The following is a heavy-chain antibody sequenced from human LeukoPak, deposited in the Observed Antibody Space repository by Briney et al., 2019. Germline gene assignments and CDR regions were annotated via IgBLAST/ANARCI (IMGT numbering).Heavy chain of an antibody. D-gene: IGHD2/OR15-2a*01. CDR1: GFTFNTYW. V-gene: IGHV3-7*01. J-gene: IGHJ4*02. CDR3: ARGGGNFDY. Sequence: PGGSLRLSCSASGFTFNTYWMDWVRQAPGKGLEWVANIKRDESETYYVDSVKGRFTISRDNAKNSLSLQMNSLRAEDTAVYYCARGGGNFDYWGQGTLVTVSS. CDR2: IKRDESET.